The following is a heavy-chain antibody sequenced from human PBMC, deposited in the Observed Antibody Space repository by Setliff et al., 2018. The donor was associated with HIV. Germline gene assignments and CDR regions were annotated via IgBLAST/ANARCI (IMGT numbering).Heavy chain of an antibody. J-gene: IGHJ4*02. CDR3: AAVPWGHSSLIIDH. CDR2: LNTDGGNT. V-gene: IGHV3-74*01. Sequence: PGGSLRLSCAASGFTFSSYWMHWVRQAPGKGLVWVSRLNTDGGNTRYADSVKGRFTISRDNVKNTLYLQMNSLRGEDTAVYFCAAVPWGHSSLIIDHWGQGTPVTVSS. D-gene: IGHD3-16*01. CDR1: GFTFSSYW.